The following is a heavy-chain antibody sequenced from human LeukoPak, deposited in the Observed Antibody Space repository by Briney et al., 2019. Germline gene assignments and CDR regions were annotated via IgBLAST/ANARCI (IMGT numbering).Heavy chain of an antibody. CDR1: GGSFSGYY. J-gene: IGHJ4*02. V-gene: IGHV4-34*01. CDR2: IYHSGST. Sequence: SETLSLTRAVYGGSFSGYYWSWIRQPPGKGLEWIGEIYHSGSTNYNPSLKSRVTISVDKSKNQFSLNLSSVTAADTAVYYCARDRRYYDSSAYIRGFDYWGQGTLVTVSS. D-gene: IGHD3-22*01. CDR3: ARDRRYYDSSAYIRGFDY.